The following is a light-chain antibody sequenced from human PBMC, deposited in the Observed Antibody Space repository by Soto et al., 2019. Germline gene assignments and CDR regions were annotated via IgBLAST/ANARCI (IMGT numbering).Light chain of an antibody. J-gene: IGLJ2*01. CDR1: SSDIGDYNY. CDR2: DVS. CDR3: SSYTGGSTVV. Sequence: QSALTQPASVSGSPGQSIAISCTGSSSDIGDYNYVSWYQHHPGKAPKHMIFDVSNRPSGVSNRFSGSMSGNTASLTISGLRPEDEADYYCSSYTGGSTVVFGGGTKLTVL. V-gene: IGLV2-14*03.